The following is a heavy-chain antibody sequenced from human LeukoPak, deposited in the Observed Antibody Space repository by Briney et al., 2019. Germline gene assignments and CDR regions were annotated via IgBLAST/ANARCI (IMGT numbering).Heavy chain of an antibody. CDR3: ARDQEGFDY. CDR1: GYTFTSNY. V-gene: IGHV1-46*01. CDR2: IYPRDGST. Sequence: ASVTVSCKASGYTFTSNYIHWVRQAPGQGLEWMGMIYPRDGSTSYAQKFQGRVTVTRDTSTSTVHMELSGLRSEDTAVYYCARDQEGFDYWGQGTLVTVSS. J-gene: IGHJ4*02.